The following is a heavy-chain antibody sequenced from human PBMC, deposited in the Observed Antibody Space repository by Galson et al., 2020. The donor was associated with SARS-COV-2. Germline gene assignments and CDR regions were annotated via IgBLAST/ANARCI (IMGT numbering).Heavy chain of an antibody. CDR3: AKELAPRPVFGVRYAFDI. CDR2: IWYDGSNK. CDR1: GFTFSSYG. D-gene: IGHD3-3*01. J-gene: IGHJ3*02. V-gene: IGHV3-33*06. Sequence: QLGESLKISCAASGFTFSSYGMHWVRQAPGKGLEWVAVIWYDGSNKYYADSVKGRFTISRDNSKNTLYLQMNSLRAEDTAVYYCAKELAPRPVFGVRYAFDIWGQGTMVTVSS.